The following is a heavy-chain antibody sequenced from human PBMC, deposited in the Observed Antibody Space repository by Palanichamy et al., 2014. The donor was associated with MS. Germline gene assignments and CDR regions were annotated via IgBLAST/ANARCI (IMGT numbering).Heavy chain of an antibody. Sequence: QLQLQESGPRLVKPSETLSLTCTVSGGSIGTDTYYWGWVRQAPVKGLEWIGSIHYGGGAYYKPPLKSRVTMSVDTSKNQFSLKLTSVTATDTAVYYCARHASSGWYFDYWGQGTLVTVSS. CDR3: ARHASSGWYFDY. V-gene: IGHV4-39*01. CDR2: IHYGGGA. D-gene: IGHD6-19*01. J-gene: IGHJ4*02. CDR1: GGSIGTDTYY.